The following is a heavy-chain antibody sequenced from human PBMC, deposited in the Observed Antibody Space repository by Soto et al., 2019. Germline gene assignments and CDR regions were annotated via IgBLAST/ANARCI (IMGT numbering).Heavy chain of an antibody. J-gene: IGHJ5*02. V-gene: IGHV4-39*01. CDR2: IFYSGST. CDR1: DDSISSSNYY. D-gene: IGHD5-18*01. Sequence: SETLSLTCTVSDDSISSSNYYWGWIRQPPGKGLEWIGSIFYSGSTYYYPSLKSRVTISVDPSKNQFSLKLSSVTAADTAVYYCARGYGYDSSNWFDPWGQGTLVTVSS. CDR3: ARGYGYDSSNWFDP.